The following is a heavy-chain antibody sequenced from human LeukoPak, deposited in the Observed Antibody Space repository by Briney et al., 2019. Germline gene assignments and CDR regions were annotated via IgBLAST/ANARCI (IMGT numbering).Heavy chain of an antibody. Sequence: SETLSLTCAVYGGSFSGYYWSWIRQPPGKGLEWIGEINHSGSTNYNPSPKSRVTISVDTSKNQFSLKLSSVTAADTAVYYCARRPSLRRSSSWYVDYWGQGTLVTVSS. CDR2: INHSGST. V-gene: IGHV4-34*01. D-gene: IGHD6-13*01. CDR3: ARRPSLRRSSSWYVDY. J-gene: IGHJ4*02. CDR1: GGSFSGYY.